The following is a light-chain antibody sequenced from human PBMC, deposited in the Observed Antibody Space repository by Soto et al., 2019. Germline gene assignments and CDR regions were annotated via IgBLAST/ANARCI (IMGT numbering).Light chain of an antibody. CDR2: EVN. CDR3: SSYTSSGTLV. V-gene: IGLV2-14*01. Sequence: QSVLTQPASVSGSPGQSITISCTGTSSDVGGYNYVSWYQQHPGKAPKLMIYEVNNRPSGFSDRFSGSKSGNTASLTISGLQAEDEADYYCSSYTSSGTLVFGTGTKGTVL. J-gene: IGLJ1*01. CDR1: SSDVGGYNY.